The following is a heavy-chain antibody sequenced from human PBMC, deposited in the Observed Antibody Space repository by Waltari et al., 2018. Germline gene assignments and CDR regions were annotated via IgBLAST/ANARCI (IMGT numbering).Heavy chain of an antibody. CDR1: GGSFSGYY. CDR2: INHSGST. Sequence: QMQLQQWGAGLLKPSETLSLTCAVYGGSFSGYYWRWIRPPPGKGLEWIGEINHSGSTNYNPSLKSRVTISVDTSKNQFSLKLSSVTAADTAVYYCARGPYTMIVVVPDAFDIWGQGTMVTVSS. D-gene: IGHD3-22*01. V-gene: IGHV4-34*01. J-gene: IGHJ3*02. CDR3: ARGPYTMIVVVPDAFDI.